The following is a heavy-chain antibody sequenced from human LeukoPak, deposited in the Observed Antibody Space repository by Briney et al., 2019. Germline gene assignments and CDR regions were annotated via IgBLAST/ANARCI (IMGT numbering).Heavy chain of an antibody. CDR1: GYTFTTYG. J-gene: IGHJ5*02. V-gene: IGHV1-18*01. CDR3: ARDSGCSNP. CDR2: FSAYNGHT. D-gene: IGHD6-19*01. Sequence: ASVKVSCKASGYTFTTYGISWVRQAPGQGLEWMAWFSAYNGHTNYAQNFQDRVTMTTDTSTSTAYMELRSLTSDDTAVYYCARDSGCSNPWGQGTLVTVSS.